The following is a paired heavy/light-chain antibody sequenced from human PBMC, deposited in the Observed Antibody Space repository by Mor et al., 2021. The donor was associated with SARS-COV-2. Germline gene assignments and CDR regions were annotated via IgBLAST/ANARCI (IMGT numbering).Heavy chain of an antibody. CDR2: IDWDDDK. J-gene: IGHJ4*02. Sequence: QVTLKESGPALVKPTQTLTLTCTFSGFSLKTSGVRVSWVRQPPGKALEWLARIDWDDDKFYNTFLKTRLTISKDTSKNQVVLTMTNMDPMDTATYFCARTRDDYWGQGTLVTVSS. CDR3: ARTRDDY. V-gene: IGHV2-70*04. CDR1: GFSLKTSGVR.
Light chain of an antibody. V-gene: IGLV7-46*01. Sequence: QAVVTQEPSLTVSPGGTVTLTCGSSTGAVTSGHWPYWLQQKPGQAPRTLIYDTNNKHSWTPARFSGSLLGGKAALTLSGAHPDDEAEYYCMLQYSRVGVFGGGTKLTVL. CDR1: TGAVTSGHW. J-gene: IGLJ3*02. CDR2: DTN. CDR3: MLQYSRVGV.